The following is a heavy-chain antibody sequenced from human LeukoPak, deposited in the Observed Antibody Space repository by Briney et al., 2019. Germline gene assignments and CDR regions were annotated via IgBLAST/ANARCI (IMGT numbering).Heavy chain of an antibody. CDR2: IRGDGVST. CDR3: AKDIGGYSYAADY. D-gene: IGHD5-18*01. V-gene: IGHV3-43*02. J-gene: IGHJ4*02. CDR1: GFTFDDYA. Sequence: PGGPLRLSCAASGFTFDDYAMHWVRQAPGKGLEWVSLIRGDGVSTYYADSVKGRFTISRDNNKNSLYLQMNSLRTEDTAFYYCAKDIGGYSYAADYWGQGTLVTVSS.